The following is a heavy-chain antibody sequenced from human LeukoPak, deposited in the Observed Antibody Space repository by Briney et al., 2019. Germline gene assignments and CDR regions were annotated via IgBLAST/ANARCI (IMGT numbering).Heavy chain of an antibody. V-gene: IGHV4-34*01. CDR2: INHSGST. D-gene: IGHD2-2*01. J-gene: IGHJ5*02. CDR1: GGSFSGYY. CDR3: ARGLRYCSSTSCLAWFDP. Sequence: PSETLSLTCAVYGGSFSGYYWSWIRQPPGKGLEWIGEINHSGSTNYNPSLKSRVTISVDTSKNQFSLKLSSVTAADTAVYYCARGLRYCSSTSCLAWFDPWGQGTLVTVSS.